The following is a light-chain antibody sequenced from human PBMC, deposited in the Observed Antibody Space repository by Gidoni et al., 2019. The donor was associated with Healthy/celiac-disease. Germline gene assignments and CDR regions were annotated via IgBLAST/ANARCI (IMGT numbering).Light chain of an antibody. Sequence: LQMTQSPSTLSASVGDRVTITCRASQSISSWLGWYQQKPGKAPKLLIDKASSLESVVPSRFSGSGSGTEFTLTISSLQPDDFATYYCQQYNSAWTFGQGTKVEIK. J-gene: IGKJ1*01. CDR3: QQYNSAWT. V-gene: IGKV1-5*03. CDR1: QSISSW. CDR2: KAS.